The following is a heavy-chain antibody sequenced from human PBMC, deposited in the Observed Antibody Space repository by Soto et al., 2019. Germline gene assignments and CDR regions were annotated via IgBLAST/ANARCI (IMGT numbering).Heavy chain of an antibody. J-gene: IGHJ6*02. CDR1: GGSISSYY. CDR2: IYYSGST. CDR3: ARGSRDYYYGMDV. V-gene: IGHV4-59*01. Sequence: SETLSLTCTVSGGSISSYYWSWIRQPPGKGLEWIGYIYYSGSTNYNPSLKSRVTISVDTSKDQFSLKLSSVTAADTAVYYCARGSRDYYYGMDVWGQGTTVTVSS.